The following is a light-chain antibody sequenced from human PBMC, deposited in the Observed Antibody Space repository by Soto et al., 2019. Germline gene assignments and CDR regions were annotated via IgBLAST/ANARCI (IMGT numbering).Light chain of an antibody. CDR2: AAS. CDR3: QQYNTFWT. V-gene: IGKV1-5*01. Sequence: DIQMTQSPSTLSASVGDRVTITCRASQTISSWLAWYQQKPGKAPKLLIYAASTLESGVSSRFSGGGSGTEFTLTISSLQPDDSATYYCQQYNTFWTFGQGTKVDIK. J-gene: IGKJ1*01. CDR1: QTISSW.